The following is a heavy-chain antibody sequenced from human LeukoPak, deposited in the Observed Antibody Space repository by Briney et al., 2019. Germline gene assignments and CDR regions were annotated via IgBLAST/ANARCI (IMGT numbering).Heavy chain of an antibody. CDR3: AKDRDYYDSSGYELN. Sequence: GGSLRLSCAASGFTFSSYATSWVRQAPGKGLEWVSAISRSGGSTYYADSVKGRFTISRDNSKNTLYLQMNSLRAEDTAVYYCAKDRDYYDSSGYELNWGQGTLVTVSS. V-gene: IGHV3-23*01. J-gene: IGHJ4*02. CDR1: GFTFSSYA. CDR2: ISRSGGST. D-gene: IGHD3-22*01.